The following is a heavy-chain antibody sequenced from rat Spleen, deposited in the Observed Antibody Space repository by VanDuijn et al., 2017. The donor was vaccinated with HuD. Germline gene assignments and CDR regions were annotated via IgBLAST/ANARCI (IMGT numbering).Heavy chain of an antibody. CDR2: IDTDGSRT. CDR3: ARENIYYGFYYFDY. CDR1: GFTFNNYW. D-gene: IGHD1-6*01. J-gene: IGHJ2*01. Sequence: EVQLVESGGGLVQPGGSLKLSCVASGFTFNNYWMTWIRQAPGKGLEWVSSIDTDGSRTYYPDSVRGRFTISRDNAENTAYLQMNSLWSEDTATYYCARENIYYGFYYFDYWGQGVMVTVSS. V-gene: IGHV5-58*01.